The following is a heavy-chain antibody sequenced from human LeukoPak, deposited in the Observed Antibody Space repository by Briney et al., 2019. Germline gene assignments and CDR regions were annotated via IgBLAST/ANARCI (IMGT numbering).Heavy chain of an antibody. Sequence: PGGPLRLSCAASGFTFHDYGMSWVRQAPGKGLEWVSGINRNGDSTSYADSVKGRFTISRDNAKNSLFLQMNSLRAGDTALYYCARELLMATKRDQNAFDIWGQGTMVTVSS. V-gene: IGHV3-20*04. CDR2: INRNGDST. CDR1: GFTFHDYG. J-gene: IGHJ3*02. D-gene: IGHD5-24*01. CDR3: ARELLMATKRDQNAFDI.